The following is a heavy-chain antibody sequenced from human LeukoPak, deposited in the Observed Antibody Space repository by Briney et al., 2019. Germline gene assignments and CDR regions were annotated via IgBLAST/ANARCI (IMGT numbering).Heavy chain of an antibody. CDR1: GFTFRGYW. CDR3: ARTEYSGSYFDN. D-gene: IGHD1-26*01. V-gene: IGHV3-74*01. Sequence: GGSLRLSCGASGFTFRGYWIDWVRQAPGKGLVWVSRINSDGSSTSYADSVKGRFTISRDNAKNTLYLQMDSLGAEDTAVYFCARTEYSGSYFDNWGQGTLVTVSS. J-gene: IGHJ4*02. CDR2: INSDGSST.